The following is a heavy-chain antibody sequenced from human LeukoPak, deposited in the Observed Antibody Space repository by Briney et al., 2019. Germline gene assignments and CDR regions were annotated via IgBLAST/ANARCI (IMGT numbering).Heavy chain of an antibody. CDR1: GFTFSTYW. Sequence: PGGSLRLSCAASGFTFSTYWMSWVRQAPGKGLEWVANIKEDGSEKYYGDSVKGRFTISRDNSKNTLYLQMNSLRAEDTAVYYCARRPTIFGVVIMFEDYFDYWGQGTLVTVSS. D-gene: IGHD3-3*01. V-gene: IGHV3-7*03. CDR3: ARRPTIFGVVIMFEDYFDY. J-gene: IGHJ4*02. CDR2: IKEDGSEK.